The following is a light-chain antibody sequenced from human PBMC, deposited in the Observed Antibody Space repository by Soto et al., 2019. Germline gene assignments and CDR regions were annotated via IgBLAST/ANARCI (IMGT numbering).Light chain of an antibody. CDR2: GAS. V-gene: IGKV3-20*01. Sequence: EIVLTQSPGTLSLSPGERATLSCRASQSVSSSYLAWYQQKPGQAPRLLIYGASSGATGIPDRFSGSGSGTDFTLTISRLEPEDFAIYYCQQYNSWPLTFGGGTKVDIK. CDR1: QSVSSSY. CDR3: QQYNSWPLT. J-gene: IGKJ4*01.